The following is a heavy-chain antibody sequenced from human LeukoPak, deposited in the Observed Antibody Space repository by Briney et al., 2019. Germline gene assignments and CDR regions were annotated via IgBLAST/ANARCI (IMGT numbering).Heavy chain of an antibody. CDR1: GGSISSYY. V-gene: IGHV4-59*01. D-gene: IGHD3-9*01. J-gene: IGHJ3*02. Sequence: SETLSLTCTVSGGSISSYYWSWIRQPPGKGLEWIGYIYYSGSTNYNPSLKSRVTISVDTSKNQSSLKLSSVTAADTAVYYCARVLHDILDAFDIWGQGTMVTVSS. CDR3: ARVLHDILDAFDI. CDR2: IYYSGST.